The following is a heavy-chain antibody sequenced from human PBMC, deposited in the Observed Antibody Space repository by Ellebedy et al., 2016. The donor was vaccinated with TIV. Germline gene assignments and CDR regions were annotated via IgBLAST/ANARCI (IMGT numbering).Heavy chain of an antibody. Sequence: GESLKISCAASGFTFNTYGINWVRQAPGKGLEWVSYISSSSSTIYHADSVKGRFTISRDNAKSSFYLQMNSLRAEDTAVYYCARGGSDYGGPYYYYGLDVWGQGTTVTVSS. CDR1: GFTFNTYG. D-gene: IGHD4-23*01. CDR2: ISSSSSTI. V-gene: IGHV3-48*01. CDR3: ARGGSDYGGPYYYYGLDV. J-gene: IGHJ6*02.